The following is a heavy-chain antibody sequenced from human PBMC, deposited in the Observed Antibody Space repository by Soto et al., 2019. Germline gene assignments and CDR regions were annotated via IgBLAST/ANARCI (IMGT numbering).Heavy chain of an antibody. Sequence: SGFTVSSNYMSWVRQAPRKGLEWVSTITGSGANTYYADSVKGRFTISRDISKNTVILLMDSLRAEDTAIYYCAKLSGLDALDLWGQGTKVTVSS. CDR1: GFTVSSNY. D-gene: IGHD1-1*01. CDR3: AKLSGLDALDL. J-gene: IGHJ3*01. V-gene: IGHV3-23*01. CDR2: ITGSGANT.